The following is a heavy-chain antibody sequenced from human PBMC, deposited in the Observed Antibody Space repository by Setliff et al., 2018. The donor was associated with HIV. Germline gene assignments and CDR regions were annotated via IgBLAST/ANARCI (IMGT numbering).Heavy chain of an antibody. V-gene: IGHV4-59*08. CDR2: IYYSGNT. CDR3: ARRGDYGGMGY. Sequence: SETLSLTCTVSGGSIDGYYWSWIRQPPGKGLEWIGYIYYSGNTNYNPSLKSRVTISLDTSKNQIFLKLSSVTAADTAVYYCARRGDYGGMGYWGQGTLVTVSS. D-gene: IGHD4-17*01. J-gene: IGHJ4*02. CDR1: GGSIDGYY.